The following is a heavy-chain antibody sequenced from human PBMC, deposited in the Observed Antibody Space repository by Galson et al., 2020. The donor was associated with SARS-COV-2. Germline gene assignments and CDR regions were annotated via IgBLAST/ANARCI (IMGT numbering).Heavy chain of an antibody. V-gene: IGHV3-30*18. CDR3: AKEREVTRSYYYGMDV. CDR2: IAYDGSNT. CDR1: GFTFTDYG. J-gene: IGHJ6*02. Sequence: GGSLRLSCAASGFTFTDYGMHWVRQAPGKGLEWVALIAYDGSNTFYGDSAKGRFTISRDNSKNTLYLQMNSLRAEDTAVYYCAKEREVTRSYYYGMDVWGQGTTVTVSS. D-gene: IGHD1-26*01.